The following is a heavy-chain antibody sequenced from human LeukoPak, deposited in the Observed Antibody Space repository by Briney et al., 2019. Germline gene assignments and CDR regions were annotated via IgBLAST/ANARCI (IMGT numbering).Heavy chain of an antibody. CDR3: VRDVPHNGFDT. V-gene: IGHV3-74*01. J-gene: IGHJ5*02. Sequence: GGSLRLSCAPSGITLGNNWTHWVRPGPGEGLGWVSRINGDGGGAIYADSVKGRFTVSRDNAKNTLYLQMSSLRAEDTAVYYGVRDVPHNGFDTWGQGTLVTASP. CDR2: INGDGGGA. CDR1: GITLGNNW.